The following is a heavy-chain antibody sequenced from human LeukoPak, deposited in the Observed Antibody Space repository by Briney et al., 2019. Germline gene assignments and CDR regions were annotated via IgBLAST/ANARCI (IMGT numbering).Heavy chain of an antibody. Sequence: PGGSLRLSCAASGFTFSSYAMSWVRQAPGKGLEWVSAISGSGGSTYYADSVKGRFTISRDNSKNTLYLQMNSLRAEDTAVYYCAKETLGYCSGGSCYYHDYWGQGTLVTVSS. V-gene: IGHV3-23*01. CDR3: AKETLGYCSGGSCYYHDY. D-gene: IGHD2-15*01. CDR1: GFTFSSYA. CDR2: ISGSGGST. J-gene: IGHJ4*02.